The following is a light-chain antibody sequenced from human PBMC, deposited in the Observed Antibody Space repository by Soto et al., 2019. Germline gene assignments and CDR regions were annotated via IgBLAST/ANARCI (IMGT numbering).Light chain of an antibody. Sequence: DIQMTHSPSTLSASVGDRVTITCRASQSISRWLASYQQKPGKAPKLLIYDASTLQSGVPSRYSGSGSGTEFTLTISNLQHDDFATYYCQQYESYSPWTFGQGTKVDIK. CDR3: QQYESYSPWT. V-gene: IGKV1-5*01. CDR2: DAS. J-gene: IGKJ1*01. CDR1: QSISRW.